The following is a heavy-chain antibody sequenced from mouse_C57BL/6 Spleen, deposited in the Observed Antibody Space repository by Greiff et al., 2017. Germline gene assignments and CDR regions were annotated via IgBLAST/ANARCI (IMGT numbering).Heavy chain of an antibody. CDR2: IDPADGET. J-gene: IGHJ3*01. CDR3: ARGRNDYDSEAWFAY. Sequence: VQLQQSGAELVKPGASVKLSCTASGFNIKDYYMHWVKQRTEQGLEWIGRIDPADGETKYAPKFQGKATITADTSSNTAYLQISRLTSEDTAVYYCARGRNDYDSEAWFAYWGQGTLVTVSA. D-gene: IGHD2-4*01. V-gene: IGHV14-2*01. CDR1: GFNIKDYY.